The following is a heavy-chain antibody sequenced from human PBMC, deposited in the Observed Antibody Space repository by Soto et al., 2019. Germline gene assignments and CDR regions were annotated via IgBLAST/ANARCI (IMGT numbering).Heavy chain of an antibody. V-gene: IGHV3-66*01. Sequence: EVQLVESGEGLAHPGGSLRLSCAASGFTVISFYMTWVSKAPGKGLKWVAVISSGGSTYYADSVKGRFTISRDNSKNTLYLEMNSLRAEDTAVYYCARDTFGGAYDFLHGGQGTLVTVSS. CDR3: ARDTFGGAYDFLH. J-gene: IGHJ4*02. D-gene: IGHD3-3*01. CDR1: GFTVISFY. CDR2: ISSGGST.